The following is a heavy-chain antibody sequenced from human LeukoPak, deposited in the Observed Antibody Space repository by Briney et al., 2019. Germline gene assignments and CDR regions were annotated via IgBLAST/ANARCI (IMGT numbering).Heavy chain of an antibody. Sequence: GGSLRLSCAASGFTFSSYAMHWVRRAPGKGLEWVAVISYDGSNKYYADSVKGRFTISRDNSKNTLYLQMNSLRPEDTAVYYCARGVSGPDFWGQGTLVTVSS. D-gene: IGHD4-11*01. V-gene: IGHV3-30*04. CDR3: ARGVSGPDF. CDR1: GFTFSSYA. J-gene: IGHJ4*02. CDR2: ISYDGSNK.